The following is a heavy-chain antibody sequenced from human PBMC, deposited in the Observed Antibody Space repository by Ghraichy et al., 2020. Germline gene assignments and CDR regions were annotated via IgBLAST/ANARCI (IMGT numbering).Heavy chain of an antibody. V-gene: IGHV3-66*01. CDR2: IYSSGSK. Sequence: GGSLRLSCAASGFTVSSNYMSWVRQAPGKGLEWVSVIYSSGSKYYAESVKGRFTISRDNYKNTLYLQMNSLRAEDTAVYYCARGRYYYDSSGYSDLDYLEHWGQGNLVIVTS. CDR3: ARGRYYYDSSGYSDLDYLEH. J-gene: IGHJ4*02. D-gene: IGHD3-22*01. CDR1: GFTVSSNY.